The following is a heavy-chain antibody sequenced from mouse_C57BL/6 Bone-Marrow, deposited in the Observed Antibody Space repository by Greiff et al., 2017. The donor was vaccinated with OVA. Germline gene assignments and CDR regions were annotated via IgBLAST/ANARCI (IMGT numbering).Heavy chain of an antibody. Sequence: VQLQQSGPELVKPGASVKIPCKASGYTFTDYNMDWVKQSHGKSLEWIGDINPNNGGTIYNQKFKGKATLTVDKSSSTAYMELRSLTSEDTAVYYCARRPYYGSSYYAMDYWGQGTSVTVSS. D-gene: IGHD1-1*01. J-gene: IGHJ4*01. CDR2: INPNNGGT. V-gene: IGHV1-18*01. CDR1: GYTFTDYN. CDR3: ARRPYYGSSYYAMDY.